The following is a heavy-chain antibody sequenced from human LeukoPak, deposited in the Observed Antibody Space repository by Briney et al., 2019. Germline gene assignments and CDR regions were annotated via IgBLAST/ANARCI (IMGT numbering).Heavy chain of an antibody. CDR3: ASLTVGATGHC. D-gene: IGHD1-26*01. CDR2: INPDGSYT. V-gene: IGHV3-74*01. J-gene: IGHJ4*02. CDR1: GFTLSNYW. Sequence: GGSLRLSCAASGFTLSNYWMSWVRQAPGKGLVWVSRINPDGSYTAYADSVKGRFTISRDNAKNALYLQMNTPGAEDTAVYYCASLTVGATGHCWGQGILVTVSS.